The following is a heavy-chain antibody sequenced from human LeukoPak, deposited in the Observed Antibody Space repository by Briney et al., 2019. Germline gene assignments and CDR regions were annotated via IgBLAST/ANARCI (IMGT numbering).Heavy chain of an antibody. J-gene: IGHJ1*01. CDR1: GYTFTGYY. D-gene: IGHD3-10*01. V-gene: IGHV1-2*02. CDR3: VRVASMVRGVIGYLQH. Sequence: GASVEVSCKASGYTFTGYYMHWVRQAPGQGLEWMGWINPDSGGTMYAQKSQGRVTMTRVTSISTAYMELSSLRSDDTAVYYCVRVASMVRGVIGYLQHWGQGTLVTVSS. CDR2: INPDSGGT.